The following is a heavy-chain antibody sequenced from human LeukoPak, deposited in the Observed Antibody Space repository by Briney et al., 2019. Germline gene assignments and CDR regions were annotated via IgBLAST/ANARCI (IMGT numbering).Heavy chain of an antibody. CDR3: ASGQYYDLWSGYYVD. Sequence: PSETLSLICAVYGGSFSGHYWSWIRQPPGKGLEWIGEINHSGSTNYNPSLESRVTISVDTSKNHFSLKLSSVTAADTAVYYCASGQYYDLWSGYYVDWGQGTLVTVSA. CDR1: GGSFSGHY. J-gene: IGHJ4*02. CDR2: INHSGST. D-gene: IGHD3-3*01. V-gene: IGHV4-34*01.